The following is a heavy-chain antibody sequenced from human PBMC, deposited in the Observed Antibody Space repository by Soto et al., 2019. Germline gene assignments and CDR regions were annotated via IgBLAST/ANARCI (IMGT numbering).Heavy chain of an antibody. V-gene: IGHV3-30*03. CDR1: GFTLSGHG. CDR3: AREQGYGYYRVADY. CDR2: ITYDGSEI. D-gene: IGHD1-26*01. J-gene: IGHJ4*02. Sequence: QVQLVESGGGVVQPGRSLRLSCVASGFTLSGHGMHWVRQAPGKGLEWVAVITYDGSEIDYSDSVKGRFTISRDTSKNMVYLQMNSLKTEDTAMYYCAREQGYGYYRVADYWGQGTLVTVSS.